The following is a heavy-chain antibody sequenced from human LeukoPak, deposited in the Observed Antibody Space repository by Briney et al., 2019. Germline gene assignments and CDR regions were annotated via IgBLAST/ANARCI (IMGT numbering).Heavy chain of an antibody. D-gene: IGHD2-15*01. CDR1: GFTFSSYA. J-gene: IGHJ3*01. CDR2: ISSNGGST. Sequence: GGSLRLSCAASGFTFSSYAMHWVRQAPGKGLEYVSAISSNGGSTYYVDDVKDRFSISRDNSKNTLYLQMGSLRAEDMAVYYCARSVGLAARRLSRFFHYMDVWGQGTMVTVSS. CDR3: ARSVGLAARRLSRFFHYMDV. V-gene: IGHV3-64*02.